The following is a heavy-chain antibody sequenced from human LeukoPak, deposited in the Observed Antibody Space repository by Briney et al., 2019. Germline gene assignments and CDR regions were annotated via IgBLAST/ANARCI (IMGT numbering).Heavy chain of an antibody. D-gene: IGHD3-3*01. Sequence: KPSETLSLTCTVSGGSISSSSYYWGWIHQPPGKGLEWIGSIYYSGSTYYNPSLKSRVTISVDTSKNQFSLKLSSVTAADTAVYYCARHRGYGDFWSGYFLFDYWGQGTLVTVSS. J-gene: IGHJ4*02. CDR3: ARHRGYGDFWSGYFLFDY. V-gene: IGHV4-39*01. CDR2: IYYSGST. CDR1: GGSISSSSYY.